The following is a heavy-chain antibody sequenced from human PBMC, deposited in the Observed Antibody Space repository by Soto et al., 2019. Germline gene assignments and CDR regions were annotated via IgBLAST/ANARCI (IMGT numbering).Heavy chain of an antibody. D-gene: IGHD3-3*01. CDR3: ARDLYDLWSGYFDLYYYYYMDV. CDR1: GFTFSSYS. J-gene: IGHJ6*03. V-gene: IGHV3-48*01. CDR2: ISSSSSTI. Sequence: GGSLRLSCAASGFTFSSYSMNWVRQAPGKGLEWVSYISSSSSTIYYADSVKGRFTISRDNAKNSLYLQMNRLRAEDTAVYYCARDLYDLWSGYFDLYYYYYMDVCGKGTTVNVSS.